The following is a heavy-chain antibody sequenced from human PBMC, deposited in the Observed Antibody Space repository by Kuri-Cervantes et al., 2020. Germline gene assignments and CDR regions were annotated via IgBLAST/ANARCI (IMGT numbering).Heavy chain of an antibody. CDR1: GFTFSSYW. Sequence: GESLKISCAASGFTFSSYWMSWVRQAPGKGLEWVANIKQDGSEKYYVDSVKGRFTISRDNAKNSLYLQMNSLRAEDTAVYYCAREGSYYYDSSPVYWGQGTLVTVSS. J-gene: IGHJ4*02. V-gene: IGHV3-7*03. CDR2: IKQDGSEK. D-gene: IGHD3-22*01. CDR3: AREGSYYYDSSPVY.